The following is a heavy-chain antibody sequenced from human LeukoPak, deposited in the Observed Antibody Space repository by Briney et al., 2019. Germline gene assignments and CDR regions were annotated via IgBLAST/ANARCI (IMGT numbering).Heavy chain of an antibody. CDR2: ISSSSSYI. D-gene: IGHD6-19*01. CDR1: GFTFSSYS. J-gene: IGHJ3*02. V-gene: IGHV3-21*01. CDR3: ARDYSSGWYGLGAFDI. Sequence: KSGGSLRLSCAASGFTFSSYSMNWVRQAPGKGLEWVSSISSSSSYIYYADSVKGRFTISRDNAKNSLYLQMNSLRDEDTAVYYCARDYSSGWYGLGAFDIWGQGTMVTVSS.